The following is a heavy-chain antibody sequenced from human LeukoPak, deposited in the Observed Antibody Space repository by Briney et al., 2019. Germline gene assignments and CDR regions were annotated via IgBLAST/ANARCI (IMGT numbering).Heavy chain of an antibody. Sequence: ASVKVSCKVSGYTLTELSMHWVRQAPGKGLEWMGGFDPEDGETIYAQKFQGRVTMTEDTSTDTAYMELSSLRSEDTAVYYCATCSTSCLYYYYYGMDVWGQGTTVTVSS. V-gene: IGHV1-24*01. CDR1: GYTLTELS. D-gene: IGHD2-2*01. CDR3: ATCSTSCLYYYYYGMDV. CDR2: FDPEDGET. J-gene: IGHJ6*02.